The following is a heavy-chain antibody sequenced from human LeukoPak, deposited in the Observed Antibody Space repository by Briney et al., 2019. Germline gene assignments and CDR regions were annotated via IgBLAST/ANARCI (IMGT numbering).Heavy chain of an antibody. D-gene: IGHD3-10*01. CDR3: AGYLSSFDYGMDG. CDR1: GGSISSYY. J-gene: IGHJ6*02. Sequence: KPSETLSLTCTVSGGSISSYYWSWLRQPPGKGLEWIGYIYYSGSTYYNPSLKSRVTISVDTSKNQFSLKLSSATAANTAVYSWAGYLSSFDYGMDGWGQGTTVTVSS. CDR2: IYYSGST. V-gene: IGHV4-59*12.